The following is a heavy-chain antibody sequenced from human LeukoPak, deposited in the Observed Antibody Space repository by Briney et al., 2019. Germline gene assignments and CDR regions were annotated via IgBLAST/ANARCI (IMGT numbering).Heavy chain of an antibody. CDR2: IYYSGST. V-gene: IGHV4-59*01. J-gene: IGHJ6*03. D-gene: IGHD4-11*01. CDR1: GGSISSYY. Sequence: PSETLSLTCTVSGGSISSYYWSWIRQPPGKGLEWIGYIYYSGSTNYNPSLKSRVTISVDTSKNQFSLKLSSVTAADTAVYYCARGTPHYSNYNYYYMDVWGKGTTVTVSS. CDR3: ARGTPHYSNYNYYYMDV.